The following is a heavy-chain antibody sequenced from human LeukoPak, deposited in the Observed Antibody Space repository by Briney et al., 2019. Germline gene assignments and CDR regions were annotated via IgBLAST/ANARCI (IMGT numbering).Heavy chain of an antibody. CDR2: INHSGST. V-gene: IGHV4-34*01. CDR3: ARHKSWYYYFDC. Sequence: PSETLSLTCAVYGGSFSGYYWSWIRQPPGKGLEWIGEINHSGSTNYNPSLKSRVTISVDTSKNQFSLKLSSVTAADTAVYYCARHKSWYYYFDCWGQGTLVTVSS. J-gene: IGHJ4*02. D-gene: IGHD6-13*01. CDR1: GGSFSGYY.